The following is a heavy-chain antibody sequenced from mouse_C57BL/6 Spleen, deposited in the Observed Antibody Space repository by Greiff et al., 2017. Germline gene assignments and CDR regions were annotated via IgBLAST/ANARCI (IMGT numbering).Heavy chain of an antibody. CDR2: ISNGGGST. CDR1: GFTFSDYY. J-gene: IGHJ3*01. CDR3: ARIGGFAY. Sequence: EVKVVESGGGLVQPGGSLKLSCAASGFTFSDYYMYWVRQTPEKRLEWVAYISNGGGSTYYPDTVKGRFTISRDNAKNTLYLQMGRLTSEDTAMYYCARIGGFAYWGKGTLVTVSA. V-gene: IGHV5-12*01.